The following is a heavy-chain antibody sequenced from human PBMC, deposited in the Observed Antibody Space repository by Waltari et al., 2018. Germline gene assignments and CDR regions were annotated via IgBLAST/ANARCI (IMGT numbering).Heavy chain of an antibody. D-gene: IGHD6-6*01. J-gene: IGHJ6*02. CDR3: ARGLGAARRSYYYGMDV. V-gene: IGHV4-34*01. Sequence: QVQLQQWGAGLLKPSETLSLPCAVYGGSFSGYYWRWLRQPPGKGLEWIGEINHSGSTNYNPSLKSRVTISVDTSKNQFSLKLSSVTAADTAVYYCARGLGAARRSYYYGMDVWGQGTTVTVSS. CDR2: INHSGST. CDR1: GGSFSGYY.